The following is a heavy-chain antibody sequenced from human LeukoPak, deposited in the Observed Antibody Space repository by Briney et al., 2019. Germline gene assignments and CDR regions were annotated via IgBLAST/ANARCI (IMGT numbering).Heavy chain of an antibody. V-gene: IGHV4-31*03. Sequence: SQTLSLTCTFSGGSISSGGYYWSWISQHPGKGLEWVGYIYDSGSSYYNPSLKSRVPISVDTSKNQFSLKLSSVTAADTAVYYCARVPRDGYNRLSCFFDYWGQGTMVTVSS. CDR3: ARVPRDGYNRLSCFFDY. CDR2: IYDSGSS. CDR1: GGSISSGGYY. D-gene: IGHD5-24*01. J-gene: IGHJ4*02.